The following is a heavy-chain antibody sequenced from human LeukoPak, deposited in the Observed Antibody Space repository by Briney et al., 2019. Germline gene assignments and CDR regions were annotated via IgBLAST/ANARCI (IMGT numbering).Heavy chain of an antibody. CDR1: GGSINSYY. V-gene: IGHV4-59*01. D-gene: IGHD3-9*01. J-gene: IGHJ4*02. Sequence: PSETLSLTCTVSGGSINSYYWSWIRQPPGKGLEWIGYIYYSGSTNYNPSLKSRVTISVHTSKNQFSLKLSSVTAADTAVYYCARSPDILTGENFDYWGQGTLVTVSS. CDR3: ARSPDILTGENFDY. CDR2: IYYSGST.